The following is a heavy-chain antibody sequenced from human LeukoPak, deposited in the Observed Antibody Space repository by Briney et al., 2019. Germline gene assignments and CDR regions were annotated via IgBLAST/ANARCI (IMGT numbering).Heavy chain of an antibody. CDR3: ARRLYYDILTGSTPIDY. Sequence: PSETLSLTCAVYGGSFSGYYWSWIRQPPGKGLEWIGEINHSGSTNYNPSLKSRVTISVDTSKNQFSLKLSSVTAADTAVYYCARRLYYDILTGSTPIDYWGQGTLVTVSS. CDR2: INHSGST. D-gene: IGHD3-9*01. J-gene: IGHJ4*02. CDR1: GGSFSGYY. V-gene: IGHV4-34*01.